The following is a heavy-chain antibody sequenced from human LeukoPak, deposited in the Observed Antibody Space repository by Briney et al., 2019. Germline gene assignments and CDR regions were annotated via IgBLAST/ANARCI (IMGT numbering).Heavy chain of an antibody. CDR1: GGSISSGSYY. CDR2: IYTSGST. CDR3: ARYSGWYYFDF. V-gene: IGHV4-61*02. J-gene: IGHJ4*02. Sequence: SETLSLTCTASGGSISSGSYYWSWIRQPAGKGLEWIGRIYTSGSTNYNPSLKSRVTISVDTSKNQFSLKLSSVTAADTAVYYCARYSGWYYFDFWGQGTLVTVSS. D-gene: IGHD6-19*01.